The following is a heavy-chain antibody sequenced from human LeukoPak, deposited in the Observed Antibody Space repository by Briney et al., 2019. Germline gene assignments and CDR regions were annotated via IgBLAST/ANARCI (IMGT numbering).Heavy chain of an antibody. CDR3: ARVYYYDSSVFPFDY. D-gene: IGHD3-22*01. CDR2: ISAYNGNT. Sequence: ASVKVSCKASGYTFTSYGISWVRQAPGQGLEWMGWISAYNGNTNYAQKLQGRVTMTTDTSTSTAYMELRSLRSDDTAVYYCARVYYYDSSVFPFDYWGQGILVTVSS. CDR1: GYTFTSYG. J-gene: IGHJ4*02. V-gene: IGHV1-18*01.